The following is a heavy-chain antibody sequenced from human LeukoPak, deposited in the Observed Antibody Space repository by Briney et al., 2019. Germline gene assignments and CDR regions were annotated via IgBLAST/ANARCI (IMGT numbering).Heavy chain of an antibody. CDR3: ARYNYPDSTGPFH. D-gene: IGHD3-22*01. J-gene: IGHJ4*02. V-gene: IGHV3-23*01. CDR2: ISANAANT. Sequence: YAMSXXRXAPGKGVEXVSCISANAANTHYAESVRCPFIISIDNSKNTLYLQMNSLRAGDTALYFCARYNYPDSTGPFHWGQGTLVTVSS. CDR1: YA.